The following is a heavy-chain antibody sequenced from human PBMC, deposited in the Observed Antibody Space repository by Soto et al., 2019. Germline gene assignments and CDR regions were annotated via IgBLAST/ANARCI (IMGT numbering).Heavy chain of an antibody. D-gene: IGHD3-10*01. CDR1: GFTFSYFG. CDR3: ARERRGVTKHYYFYGMDV. V-gene: IGHV3-33*01. Sequence: GGSLRLSCAASGFTFSYFGMHWVRQAPGKGLEWVAVICSDGSNKYYADSVKGRFTISRDNSKNTVYLQMSSLRAEDTAMYYCARERRGVTKHYYFYGMDVWGQGTTVTVSS. J-gene: IGHJ6*02. CDR2: ICSDGSNK.